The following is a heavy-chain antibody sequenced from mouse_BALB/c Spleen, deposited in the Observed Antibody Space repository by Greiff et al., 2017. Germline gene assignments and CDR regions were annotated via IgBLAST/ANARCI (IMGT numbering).Heavy chain of an antibody. V-gene: IGHV5-6*01. D-gene: IGHD1-1*01. CDR3: ARQAHYYGSSSYAMDY. J-gene: IGHJ4*01. CDR1: GFTFSSYG. CDR2: LSSGGSYT. Sequence: EVHLVESGGDLVKPGGSLKLSCAASGFTFSSYGMSWVRQTPDKRLEWVATLSSGGSYTYYPDSVKGRFTISRDNAKNTLYLQRSSLKSEDTAMYYCARQAHYYGSSSYAMDYWGQGTSVTVSS.